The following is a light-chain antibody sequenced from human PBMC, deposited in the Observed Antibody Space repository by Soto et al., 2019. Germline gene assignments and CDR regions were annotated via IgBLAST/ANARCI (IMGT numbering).Light chain of an antibody. CDR2: AAS. CDR1: QSITTY. V-gene: IGKV1-39*01. CDR3: QQSYSTLWT. J-gene: IGKJ1*01. Sequence: DIPMTQSPSSLSASVGDRVTITCRASQSITTYLNWFQQRPGKAPRLLIYAASTLQSGVPSRFSGSGSGTDFTLTISRLQPEDLATYYCQQSYSTLWTFGPGTKVEIK.